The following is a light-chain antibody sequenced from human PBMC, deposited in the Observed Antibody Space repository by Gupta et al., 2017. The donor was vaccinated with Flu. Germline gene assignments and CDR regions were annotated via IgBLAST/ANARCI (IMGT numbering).Light chain of an antibody. CDR1: NIGGNS. CDR2: DYN. Sequence: QKARTTCGGNNIGGNSVHCYQHKPGQATALLLCDYNDRRSGGPEGCSGSTSGTTATLTITRVAAGEEAAYYCQVWETSSDNTVVFGGGTKLTVL. CDR3: QVWETSSDNTVV. V-gene: IGLV3-21*02. J-gene: IGLJ2*01.